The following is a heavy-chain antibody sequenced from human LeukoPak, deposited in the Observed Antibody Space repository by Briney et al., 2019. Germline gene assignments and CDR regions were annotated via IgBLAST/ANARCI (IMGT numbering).Heavy chain of an antibody. J-gene: IGHJ3*02. D-gene: IGHD6-19*01. Sequence: SETLSLTCAVYGGSFSGYYWSWLSQPPGKGLEWIGEINHSGSTNYNPSLKSRVTISVDTSKNQFSLKLSSVTAAGTAVYYCARVRQWLVQSDAFDIWGQGTTVTVSS. V-gene: IGHV4-34*01. CDR1: GGSFSGYY. CDR2: INHSGST. CDR3: ARVRQWLVQSDAFDI.